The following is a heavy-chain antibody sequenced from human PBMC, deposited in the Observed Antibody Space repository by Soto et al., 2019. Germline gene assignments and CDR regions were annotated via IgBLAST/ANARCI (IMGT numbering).Heavy chain of an antibody. CDR3: ARIPYCTSTTCYFANY. Sequence: SETLSLTCTVSGGSVSSTSYYWGWIRQPPGEGLEWIASVYYSGSTYYNPSLKSRVTISVDTSKNELSLKLRSVTAADTAVYFCARIPYCTSTTCYFANYWGQGTLVTVSS. CDR1: GGSVSSTSYY. CDR2: VYYSGST. V-gene: IGHV4-39*01. D-gene: IGHD2-2*01. J-gene: IGHJ4*02.